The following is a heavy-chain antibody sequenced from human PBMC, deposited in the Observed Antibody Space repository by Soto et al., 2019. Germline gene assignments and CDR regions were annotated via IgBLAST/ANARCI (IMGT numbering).Heavy chain of an antibody. V-gene: IGHV1-69*06. D-gene: IGHD6-13*01. CDR3: VRDWMAAAGTRDNWFDP. Sequence: SVKVSCKASGDTFSSYAISWVRQAPGQGLEWMGGIIPIFGTVNYAQKLQGRVTITADKSTSTAYMELSRLRSEDTAVYYCVRDWMAAAGTRDNWFDPWGQGTLVTVSS. CDR1: GDTFSSYA. J-gene: IGHJ5*02. CDR2: IIPIFGTV.